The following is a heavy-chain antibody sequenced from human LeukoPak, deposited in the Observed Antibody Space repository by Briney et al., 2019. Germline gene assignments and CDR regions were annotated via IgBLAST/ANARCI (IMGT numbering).Heavy chain of an antibody. D-gene: IGHD3-22*01. CDR1: GFTFSDYY. J-gene: IGHJ4*02. CDR2: ISSSGSTI. CDR3: ARDGADSITMIVVVITD. V-gene: IGHV3-11*04. Sequence: TGGSLRLSCAASGFTFSDYYMSWIRQAPGKGLEWVSYISSSGSTIYYADSVKGRFTISRDNSKNTLYLQMNSLRAEDTAVYYCARDGADSITMIVVVITDWGQGTLVTVSS.